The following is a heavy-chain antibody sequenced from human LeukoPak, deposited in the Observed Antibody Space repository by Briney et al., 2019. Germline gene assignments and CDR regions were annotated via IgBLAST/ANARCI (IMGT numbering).Heavy chain of an antibody. CDR3: ARHDGGPGGDGYNNDDAFDI. CDR2: IYYSGST. J-gene: IGHJ3*02. D-gene: IGHD5-24*01. Sequence: PSETLSLTCTVSGGSISSSSYYWGWIRQPPGKGLEWIGYIYYSGSTNYNPSLKSRVTISVDTSKNQFSLKLSSVTAADTAVYYCARHDGGPGGDGYNNDDAFDIWGQGTMVTVSS. V-gene: IGHV4-61*05. CDR1: GGSISSSSYY.